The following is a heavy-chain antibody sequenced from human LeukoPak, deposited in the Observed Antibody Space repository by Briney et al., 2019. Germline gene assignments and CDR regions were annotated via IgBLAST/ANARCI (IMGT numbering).Heavy chain of an antibody. V-gene: IGHV3-23*01. CDR3: AKVGQGVVVVPAAPVGY. CDR1: GFTFSSYA. CDR2: ISGSGGST. Sequence: PGGSLRLSCAASGFTFSSYAMSWVRQAPGKGLEWVSAISGSGGSTYYADSVKGRFTISRDNSKNTLYLQMNSLRAEDTAVYYCAKVGQGVVVVPAAPVGYWGQGTLVTVPS. D-gene: IGHD2-2*01. J-gene: IGHJ4*02.